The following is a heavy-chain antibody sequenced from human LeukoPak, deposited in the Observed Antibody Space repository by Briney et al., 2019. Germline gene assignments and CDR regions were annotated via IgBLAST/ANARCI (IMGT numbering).Heavy chain of an antibody. CDR2: IYSGGST. J-gene: IGHJ6*02. V-gene: IGHV3-66*01. CDR1: GFTVSSNY. CDR3: AREKYPYSMDV. Sequence: GGSLRLSCAASGFTVSSNYMSWVRQAPGKGLEWVSVIYSGGSTYYADSVKGRFTISRDNSKNTLYLQMNSLRAEDTAVYYCAREKYPYSMDVWGQGTTVTVSS. D-gene: IGHD2-2*01.